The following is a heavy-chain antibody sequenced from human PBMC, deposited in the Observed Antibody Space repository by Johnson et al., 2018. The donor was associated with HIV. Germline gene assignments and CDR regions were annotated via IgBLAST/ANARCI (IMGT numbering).Heavy chain of an antibody. CDR3: ARLKYGDYGDAFDI. CDR1: GFTFSDYY. J-gene: IGHJ3*02. D-gene: IGHD4-17*01. V-gene: IGHV3-11*04. CDR2: ISSSGNTI. Sequence: QVHLVESGGGLVKPGGSLRLSCAASGFTFSDYYMSWIRQAPGKGLEWVSYISSSGNTIYYADSVKGRFTISRDNTKNSLYLQINSLRAEDTAVYYCARLKYGDYGDAFDIWGQGTMVTVSS.